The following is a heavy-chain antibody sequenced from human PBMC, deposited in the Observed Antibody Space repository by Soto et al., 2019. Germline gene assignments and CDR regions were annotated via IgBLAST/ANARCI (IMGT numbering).Heavy chain of an antibody. D-gene: IGHD2-21*02. J-gene: IGHJ4*02. V-gene: IGHV3-33*01. Sequence: GGSLRLSCAASGFTFSSYGMHWVRQAPDKGLEWVAVIWYDGSNKYYADSVKGRFTISRDNSKNTLYLQMNSLRAEDTAVYYCARDRVVTAIDYWGQGTLVTVSS. CDR1: GFTFSSYG. CDR2: IWYDGSNK. CDR3: ARDRVVTAIDY.